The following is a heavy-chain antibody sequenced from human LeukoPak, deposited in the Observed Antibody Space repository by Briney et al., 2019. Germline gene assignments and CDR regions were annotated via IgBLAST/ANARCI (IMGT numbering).Heavy chain of an antibody. CDR1: GFTFSKYW. CDR2: INTDGTVT. J-gene: IGHJ4*02. V-gene: IGHV3-74*01. D-gene: IGHD6-19*01. Sequence: GGSLRLSCAASGFTFSKYWMLWVRQAPGKGLESVSQINTDGTVTTYADSVKGRFTVSRDNADNTMFLQMNSVRDEDTAVYYCATKQWLAPPPDSWGQGTPVTVSS. CDR3: ATKQWLAPPPDS.